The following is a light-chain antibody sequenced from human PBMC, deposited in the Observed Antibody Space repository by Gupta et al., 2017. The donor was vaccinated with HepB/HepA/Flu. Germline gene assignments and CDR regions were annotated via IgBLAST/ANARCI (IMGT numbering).Light chain of an antibody. J-gene: IGKJ1*01. Sequence: EIVMTQSPATLSVSPGERATLSCRATQSVSSHLAWYQQRPGQAPRLLLYGASTRATGIPARFSGSGSGTEFTLTIDSLQSEDLAVYYCQQYNDWPRGTFGQGTMVEIK. CDR2: GAS. CDR1: QSVSSH. V-gene: IGKV3-15*01. CDR3: QQYNDWPRGT.